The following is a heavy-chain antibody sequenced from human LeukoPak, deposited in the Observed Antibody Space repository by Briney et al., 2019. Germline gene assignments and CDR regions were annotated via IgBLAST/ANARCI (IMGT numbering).Heavy chain of an antibody. CDR1: GGTFSSYA. CDR3: ARVPRGSGYLQGAFDI. V-gene: IGHV1-69*04. D-gene: IGHD3-3*01. J-gene: IGHJ3*02. CDR2: IIPILGIA. Sequence: SVKVSCKASGGTFSSYAISWVRQAPGQGLEWMGRIIPILGIANYAQKFQGRVTMTRDTSTSTVYMELSSLRSEDTAVYYCARVPRGSGYLQGAFDIWGQGTMVTVSS.